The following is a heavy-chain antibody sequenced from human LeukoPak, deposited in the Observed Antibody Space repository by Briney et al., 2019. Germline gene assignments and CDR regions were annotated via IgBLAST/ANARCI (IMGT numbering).Heavy chain of an antibody. CDR3: ARESGSSSQGYYFDY. D-gene: IGHD6-6*01. V-gene: IGHV4-59*01. CDR1: GGSTSSYY. Sequence: SETLSLTCTVSGGSTSSYYWSWIRQPPGKGLEWIGYIYYSGSTNYNPSLKSRVTISVDTSKNQFSLKLSSVTAADTAVYYCARESGSSSQGYYFDYWGQGTLVTVSS. J-gene: IGHJ4*02. CDR2: IYYSGST.